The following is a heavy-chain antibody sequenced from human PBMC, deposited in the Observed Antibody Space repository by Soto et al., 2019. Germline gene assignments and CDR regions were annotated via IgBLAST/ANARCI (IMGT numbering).Heavy chain of an antibody. CDR2: INPNSGGT. Sequence: QVQLVQSGAEVKKPGASVKVSCKASGYTFIGYYMHWVRQAPGQGLEWMGWINPNSGGTNYAQKFQGWVTMTRDTSISTAYMELSRLRSDDTAVYYCAREPRGRDGYNLGSYGMDVWGQGTTVTVSS. CDR3: AREPRGRDGYNLGSYGMDV. V-gene: IGHV1-2*04. J-gene: IGHJ6*02. CDR1: GYTFIGYY. D-gene: IGHD5-12*01.